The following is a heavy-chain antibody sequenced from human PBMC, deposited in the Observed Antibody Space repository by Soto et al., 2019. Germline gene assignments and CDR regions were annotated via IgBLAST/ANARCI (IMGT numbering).Heavy chain of an antibody. Sequence: QVQLVESGGGVVQPGRSLRLSCAASAFTLSKFAMHWVRQAPGKGLEWVAVTSKDGINTYYADSVKGRFTISRDNSKSTIYRQMNSLRPADTAVYYCARGDIDVWGQGTTVTVSS. J-gene: IGHJ6*02. CDR1: AFTLSKFA. V-gene: IGHV3-30-3*01. CDR2: TSKDGINT. CDR3: ARGDIDV.